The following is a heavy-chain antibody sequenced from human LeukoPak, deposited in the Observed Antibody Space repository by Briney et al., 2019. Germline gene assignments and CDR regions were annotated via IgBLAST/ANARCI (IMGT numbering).Heavy chain of an antibody. CDR1: CFSFGSLEVG. CDR3: AHRGYSYCYGLDY. V-gene: IGHV2-5*02. Sequence: SGPTLVKATQTLTLTFTFSCFSFGSLEVGVGWCRQPSGRALERLALIYWDDDKRYSLSLKSRLTIPKATSKTQVVLTVTNMAPVDTATYYCAHRGYSYCYGLDYWGQGTLVTVSS. CDR2: IYWDDDK. D-gene: IGHD5-18*01. J-gene: IGHJ4*02.